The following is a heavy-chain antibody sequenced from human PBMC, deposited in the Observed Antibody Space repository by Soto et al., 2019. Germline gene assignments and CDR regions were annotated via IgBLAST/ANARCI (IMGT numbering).Heavy chain of an antibody. D-gene: IGHD1-26*01. V-gene: IGHV3-33*01. CDR3: ARDIPYSGSPRGLS. Sequence: GGSLRLSCAASGFTFSSYGMHWVRQAPGKGLEWVAVIWYDGSNKYYADSVKGRFTISRDNSKNTLYLQMNSLRAEDTAVYYCARDIPYSGSPRGLSWGQGTLVTVSS. J-gene: IGHJ4*02. CDR1: GFTFSSYG. CDR2: IWYDGSNK.